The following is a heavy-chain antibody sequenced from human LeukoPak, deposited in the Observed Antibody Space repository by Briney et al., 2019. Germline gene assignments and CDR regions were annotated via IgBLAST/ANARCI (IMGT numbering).Heavy chain of an antibody. CDR2: ISGSGGST. J-gene: IGHJ4*02. V-gene: IGHV3-23*01. D-gene: IGHD3-3*01. CDR1: GFTFSSYA. Sequence: GGSLRLSCAASGFTFSSYAMSWVRQAPGKGLEWVSAISGSGGSTYYADSVKGRFTISRDNSKNTLYLQMNSLRAEDTAVYYCARVPYYDFWSGYYTPPGIGYFDYWGQGTLVTVSS. CDR3: ARVPYYDFWSGYYTPPGIGYFDY.